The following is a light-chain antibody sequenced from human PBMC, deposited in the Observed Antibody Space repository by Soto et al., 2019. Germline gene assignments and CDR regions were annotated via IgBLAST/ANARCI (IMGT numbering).Light chain of an antibody. CDR3: QEYNSHSRYT. Sequence: DIQMTQSPSTLSASVGDRVTITCRASQRISGWLAWYQQKPGKAPRLLIYKASSLQSGVPSRFSGSGSGTEFTLTISSLQPDDYATYYCQEYNSHSRYTFGQGTKVEIK. J-gene: IGKJ2*01. V-gene: IGKV1-5*03. CDR1: QRISGW. CDR2: KAS.